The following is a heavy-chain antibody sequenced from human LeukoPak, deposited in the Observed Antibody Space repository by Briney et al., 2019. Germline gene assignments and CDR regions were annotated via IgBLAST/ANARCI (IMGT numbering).Heavy chain of an antibody. CDR3: AELGITMIGGV. CDR1: GFTFSIHW. D-gene: IGHD3-10*02. J-gene: IGHJ6*04. V-gene: IGHV3-48*03. CDR2: ISMMGSTI. Sequence: GGSLRLAWAASGFTFSIHWMTWVRQAPGKWRECVSYISMMGSTIYYADSGEGRFTTSRDNAKNSLYLQMNSLRAEATAVYYCAELGITMIGGVWGKGTTVTISS.